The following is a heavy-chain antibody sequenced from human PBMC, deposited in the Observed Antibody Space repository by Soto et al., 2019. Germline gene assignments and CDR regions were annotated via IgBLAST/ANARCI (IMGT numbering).Heavy chain of an antibody. V-gene: IGHV1-69*06. CDR1: GGTLDSQG. J-gene: IGHJ3*02. CDR3: ARGRLTATKSGARGAFEI. Sequence: QVQLVQSGAEVQKPGSSVKVSCKASGGTLDSQGISWFRQAPGRGLEWMGRITPVSETANYAQRFQGRVTITADKSTSTAYMELSGLKSDDTAVYYCARGRLTATKSGARGAFEIWGQGTMIIVSS. CDR2: ITPVSETA. D-gene: IGHD1-26*01.